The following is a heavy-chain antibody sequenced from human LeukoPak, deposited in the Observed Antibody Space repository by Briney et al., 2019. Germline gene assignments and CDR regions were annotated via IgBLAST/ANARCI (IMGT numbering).Heavy chain of an antibody. CDR3: ARATSYGDYVDY. D-gene: IGHD4-17*01. CDR2: IDYTGNT. CDR1: GDSISSSF. J-gene: IGHJ4*02. V-gene: IGHV4-59*08. Sequence: SETLSLTCNVSGDSISSSFWSWIRQPPGKGLEWMGYIDYTGNTNYNPSLKSRVTISVERSKNQFSLKLSSVTAADTAVYYCARATSYGDYVDYWGQGTLVTVSS.